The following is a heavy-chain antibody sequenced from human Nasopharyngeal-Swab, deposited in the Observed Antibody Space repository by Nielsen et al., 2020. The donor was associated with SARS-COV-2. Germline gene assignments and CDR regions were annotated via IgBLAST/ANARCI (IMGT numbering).Heavy chain of an antibody. CDR1: GFILDDYA. J-gene: IGHJ4*02. V-gene: IGHV3-30*18. CDR2: FSYDGSKR. Sequence: GESLKISCAASGFILDDYAMHWVRQAPGKGLEWVALFSYDGSKRYFADSMNGRFSISRDNIKNMLYLKMDSLRADDKAVYYCAKYHFYDSGSYDRLYFDFWGQGTLVTVS. D-gene: IGHD3-10*01. CDR3: AKYHFYDSGSYDRLYFDF.